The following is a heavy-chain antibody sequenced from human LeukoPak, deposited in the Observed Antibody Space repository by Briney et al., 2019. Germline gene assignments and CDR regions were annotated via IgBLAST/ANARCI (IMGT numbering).Heavy chain of an antibody. CDR1: GFTVSSYD. CDR2: TSRSGGTT. CDR3: ARGASSWLYYFDY. D-gene: IGHD6-13*01. Sequence: GGSLRLAWAPAGFTVSSYDMTCVRQAPGKLLEWVSATSRSGGTTYYADSVQGRFTISRDNSKYMLYLQMNSLRAEATAVYYCARGASSWLYYFDYWGQGTLVTVSS. J-gene: IGHJ4*02. V-gene: IGHV3-23*01.